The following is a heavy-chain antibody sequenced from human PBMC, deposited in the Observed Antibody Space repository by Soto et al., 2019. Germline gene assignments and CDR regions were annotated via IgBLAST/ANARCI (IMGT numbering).Heavy chain of an antibody. J-gene: IGHJ4*02. CDR2: ISSSSSTI. V-gene: IGHV3-48*02. D-gene: IGHD4-17*01. CDR3: ARYWYGDSGRTFDY. Sequence: EVQLVESGGGLVQPGGSLRLSCAASGFTFSSYSMNWVRQAPGKGLEWVSYISSSSSTIYYADSVKGRFTISRDNAKNSLYLQMNSRRDEDTAVYYCARYWYGDSGRTFDYWGQGTLVTVSS. CDR1: GFTFSSYS.